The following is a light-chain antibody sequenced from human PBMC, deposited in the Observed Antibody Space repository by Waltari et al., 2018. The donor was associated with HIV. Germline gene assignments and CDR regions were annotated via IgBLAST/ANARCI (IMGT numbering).Light chain of an antibody. CDR1: SSNIGTKT. J-gene: IGLJ1*01. Sequence: QSVLTQPPSASGTPGQRVTISCSGSSSNIGTKTVSWYQQVPGTANKPLIYNNKHRPSGFLERVAGSNSGNTATLTISGTQAMDEADYYFQAWDSNTASYVFGTGTKVTVL. CDR2: NNK. CDR3: QAWDSNTASYV. V-gene: IGLV1-44*01.